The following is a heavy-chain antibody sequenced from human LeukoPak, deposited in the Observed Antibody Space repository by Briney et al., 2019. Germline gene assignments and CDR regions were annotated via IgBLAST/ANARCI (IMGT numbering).Heavy chain of an antibody. CDR3: ARDGPWDSRAFDY. Sequence: GGSLRLSCAASGFTFSSYAMTWVRQAPGKGLEWVSAIGGSGGSTYYADSVKGRFSISRDNSKNTLYLQLNSLKIEDTGVYYCARDGPWDSRAFDYWGQGTLVTVSS. CDR2: IGGSGGST. J-gene: IGHJ4*02. V-gene: IGHV3-23*01. CDR1: GFTFSSYA. D-gene: IGHD3-22*01.